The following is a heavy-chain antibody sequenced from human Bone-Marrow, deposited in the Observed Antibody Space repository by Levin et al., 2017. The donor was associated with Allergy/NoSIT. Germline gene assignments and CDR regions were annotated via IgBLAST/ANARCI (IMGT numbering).Heavy chain of an antibody. CDR1: GYTFTSYG. V-gene: IGHV1-18*01. J-gene: IGHJ2*01. CDR3: ARAKPRIQTGGWYFDL. Sequence: PGASVKVSCKASGYTFTSYGISWVRQAPGQGLEWMGWISAYNGNTNYAQKLQGRVTMTTDTSTSTAYMELRSLRSDDTAVYYCARAKPRIQTGGWYFDLWGRGTLVTVSS. CDR2: ISAYNGNT. D-gene: IGHD5-18*01.